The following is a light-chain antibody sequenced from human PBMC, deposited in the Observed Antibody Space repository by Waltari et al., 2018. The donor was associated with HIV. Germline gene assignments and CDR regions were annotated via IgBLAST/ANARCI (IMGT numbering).Light chain of an antibody. CDR1: TSNVGSNP. V-gene: IGLV1-44*01. J-gene: IGLJ3*02. CDR3: AARDDSLNVWV. CDR2: SNN. Sequence: QSFLTQPPSASGTPGRRVVISCSGNTSNVGSNPVNWYRQVPGTAPKLLMVSNNQRPSGVTDRFSGSTSGTSASLAIKGLQSEDEADYYCAARDDSLNVWVFGGGTKLTVL.